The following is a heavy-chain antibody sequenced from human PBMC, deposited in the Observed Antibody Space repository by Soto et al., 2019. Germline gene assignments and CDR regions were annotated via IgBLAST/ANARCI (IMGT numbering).Heavy chain of an antibody. V-gene: IGHV3-9*01. Sequence: EVQLVESGGGLVQPGRSLRLSCAASGFTFDDYAMHWVRQAPGKGLEWVSGISWNSGSIGYADSVKGRFTISRDNAKNSLYLQMNSLRAEDTALYYCAQSPEAHGSGPTFDYWGQGTLVTVSS. CDR3: AQSPEAHGSGPTFDY. J-gene: IGHJ4*02. CDR1: GFTFDDYA. CDR2: ISWNSGSI. D-gene: IGHD3-10*01.